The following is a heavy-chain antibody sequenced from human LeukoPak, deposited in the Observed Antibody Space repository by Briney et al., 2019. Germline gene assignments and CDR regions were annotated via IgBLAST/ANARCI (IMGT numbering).Heavy chain of an antibody. J-gene: IGHJ3*02. D-gene: IGHD4-17*01. CDR2: IYYSGST. CDR3: ARGGGPGAAFGI. CDR1: GGSISSYY. Sequence: SETLSLTCTVSGGSISSYYWSWIRQPPGKGLEWIGYIYYSGSTNHNPSLKSRVTISVDTSKNQFSLKLSSVTAADTAVYYCARGGGPGAAFGIWGQGTMVTVSS. V-gene: IGHV4-59*01.